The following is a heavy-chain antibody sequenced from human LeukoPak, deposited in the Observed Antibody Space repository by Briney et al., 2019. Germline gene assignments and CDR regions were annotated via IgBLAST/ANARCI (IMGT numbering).Heavy chain of an antibody. CDR3: ARVRTIVGSFDY. CDR2: ICSGGST. CDR1: GFTVSSNY. D-gene: IGHD3-22*01. J-gene: IGHJ4*02. V-gene: IGHV3-66*02. Sequence: GGSLRLSCAASGFTVSSNYMSWVRQAPGKGLEWVSVICSGGSTYYADSVKGRFTISRDNSKNTLYLQMNSLRAEDTAVYYCARVRTIVGSFDYWGQGTLVTVSS.